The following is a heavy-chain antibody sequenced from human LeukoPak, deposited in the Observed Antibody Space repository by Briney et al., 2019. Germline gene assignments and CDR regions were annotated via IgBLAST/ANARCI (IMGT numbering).Heavy chain of an antibody. CDR3: ARDSLHLT. J-gene: IGHJ4*02. V-gene: IGHV3-30-3*01. CDR2: ISYDGSNK. CDR1: GFTFSSYA. D-gene: IGHD4/OR15-4a*01. Sequence: PGGSLRLSCAASGFTFSSYAMHWVRQAPGKGLEWVAVISYDGSNKYYADSVKGRFTISRDNSKNTLYLQMNSLRAEDTAVYYCARDSLHLTWGQGTLVTVSS.